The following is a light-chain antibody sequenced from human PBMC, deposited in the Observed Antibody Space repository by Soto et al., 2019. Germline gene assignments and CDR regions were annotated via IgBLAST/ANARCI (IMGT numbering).Light chain of an antibody. CDR3: QQSYNTPRT. CDR1: QSISRY. J-gene: IGKJ1*01. CDR2: GSF. V-gene: IGKV1-39*01. Sequence: DIQMTQSPSSLSASVGDRVTITCRTSQSISRYLNWYQHKLGTAPKLLTHGSFQLQSGVPSRFSGSGSGTDFTLTISSLHPEDFATYYCQQSYNTPRTFGLGTKVDIK.